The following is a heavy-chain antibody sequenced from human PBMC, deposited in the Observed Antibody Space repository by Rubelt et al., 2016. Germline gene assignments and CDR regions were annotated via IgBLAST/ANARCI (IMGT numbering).Heavy chain of an antibody. CDR2: IYYSGST. J-gene: IGHJ4*02. V-gene: IGHV4-59*04. CDR1: GGSISSYY. D-gene: IGHD3-10*01. Sequence: QVQLQESGPGLVKPSETLSLTCTVSGGSISSYYWSWIRQPPGKGLEWIGYIYYSGSTYYNPSLKSGVTISVGQSKNQFSLKLSSVNAADTAVYYCAMVLPPEKDYWGQGTLVTVSS. CDR3: AMVLPPEKDY.